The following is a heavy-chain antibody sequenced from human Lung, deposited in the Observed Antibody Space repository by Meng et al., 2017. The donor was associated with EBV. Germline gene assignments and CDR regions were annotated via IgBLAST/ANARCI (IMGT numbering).Heavy chain of an antibody. D-gene: IGHD5-18*01. CDR1: GDSIRSGGYY. CDR3: ARAVDTGYFDY. V-gene: IGHV4-31*01. J-gene: IGHJ4*02. Sequence: QVYLQESGPGLVKPSQTLSLTCTVSGDSIRSGGYYWSWLRQHPGKGLEWIGYIYYSGNTYYNPSLKSLVSISVDTSNNQFSLKLSSVTAADTAVYYCARAVDTGYFDYWGQGTLVTVSS. CDR2: IYYSGNT.